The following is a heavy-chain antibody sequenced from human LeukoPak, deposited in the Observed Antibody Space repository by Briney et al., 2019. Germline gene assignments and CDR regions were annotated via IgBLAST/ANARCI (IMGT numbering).Heavy chain of an antibody. V-gene: IGHV1-2*02. CDR1: GYTFSCYY. CDR3: ARAVRNRLNSYDSSRYYWGGFDY. Sequence: ASVKVSCKASGYTFSCYYMHWVRQAPGQGLEWMGWINPNSGGTNYAQKFQGRVTMTRDSSISTAYMELSRLRSDDTAVYYSARAVRNRLNSYDSSRYYWGGFDYWGQGTLVTVSS. CDR2: INPNSGGT. D-gene: IGHD3-22*01. J-gene: IGHJ4*02.